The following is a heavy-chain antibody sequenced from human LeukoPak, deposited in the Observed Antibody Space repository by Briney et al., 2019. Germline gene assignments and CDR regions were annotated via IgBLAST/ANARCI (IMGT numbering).Heavy chain of an antibody. J-gene: IGHJ3*02. V-gene: IGHV3-9*01. CDR3: AKAPFGYDFWSGYYRGAFDI. CDR1: GFTFDDYA. CDR2: ISWNSGSI. D-gene: IGHD3-3*01. Sequence: PGGSLRLSCAASGFTFDDYAMHWVRQAPGKGLEWVSGISWNSGSIGYADSVKGRFTISRDNAKNSLYLQMNSLRAEDTALYYCAKAPFGYDFWSGYYRGAFDIWGQGTIVTVSS.